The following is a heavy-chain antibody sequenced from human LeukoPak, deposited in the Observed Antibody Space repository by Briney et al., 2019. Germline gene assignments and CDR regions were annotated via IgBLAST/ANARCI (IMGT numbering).Heavy chain of an antibody. CDR3: VRACNRSSCPYYFDS. CDR2: IKQDGSE. CDR1: GFTFSTYW. J-gene: IGHJ4*02. Sequence: GGSLRFSCEASGFTFSTYWMSWVRLAPGKRLEWVANIKQDGSEYYVDSVKGRFTISRDNAKSSLYLQMNTLRAEDTAVYYCVRACNRSSCPYYFDSWGQGTLVTSPQ. V-gene: IGHV3-7*01. D-gene: IGHD2-2*01.